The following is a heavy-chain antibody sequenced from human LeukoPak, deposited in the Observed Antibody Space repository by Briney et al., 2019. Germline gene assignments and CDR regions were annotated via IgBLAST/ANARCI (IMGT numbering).Heavy chain of an antibody. CDR3: AREKQRGVIITAFDY. Sequence: PGRSLRLSCAASGFTFNTYAMHWVRQAPGKGLEWLAVVSSDGNNKYYADSVRGRFTISRDNSKATLYLQMNSLRAEDTAVYYCAREKQRGVIITAFDYWGQGTLVTVSS. V-gene: IGHV3-30-3*01. CDR1: GFTFNTYA. D-gene: IGHD3-10*01. CDR2: VSSDGNNK. J-gene: IGHJ4*02.